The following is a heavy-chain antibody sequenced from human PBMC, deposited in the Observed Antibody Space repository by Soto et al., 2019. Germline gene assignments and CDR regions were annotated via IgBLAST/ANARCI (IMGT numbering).Heavy chain of an antibody. CDR1: GGSVKSPSHY. CDR2: VYYIGTT. CDR3: ARNASGRGWFGP. J-gene: IGHJ5*02. D-gene: IGHD3-10*01. Sequence: QVQLKESGPRLVRPSETLSLTCSVSGGSVKSPSHYWSWIRQSPGKGLEWIGNVYYIGTTDYNPSLENRVTILVDRSDNHFSLKLRSVTVDDTAVYYCARNASGRGWFGPWGQGVPVTVSS. V-gene: IGHV4-61*03.